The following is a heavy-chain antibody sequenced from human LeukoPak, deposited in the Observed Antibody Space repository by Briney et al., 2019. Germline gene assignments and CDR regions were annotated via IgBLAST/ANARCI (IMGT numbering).Heavy chain of an antibody. CDR1: GFTFTTYW. J-gene: IGHJ5*02. Sequence: GGSLRLSCAASGFTFTTYWMGWVRQAPGKGLEWVANIKQDGSEKYYVDSVKGRFTISGDNAKNSLSLQMNSLRAEDTAVYYCARPLMYYYGSETYFWFDPWGQGTLVTVSS. CDR2: IKQDGSEK. D-gene: IGHD3-10*01. V-gene: IGHV3-7*01. CDR3: ARPLMYYYGSETYFWFDP.